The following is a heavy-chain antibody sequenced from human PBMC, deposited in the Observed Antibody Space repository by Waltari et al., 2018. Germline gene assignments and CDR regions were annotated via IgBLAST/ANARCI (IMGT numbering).Heavy chain of an antibody. CDR2: IDKSGSRT. J-gene: IGHJ4*02. CDR3: ARGIVGATG. CDR1: GFTFINFE. D-gene: IGHD1-26*01. V-gene: IGHV3-48*03. Sequence: EVQLVESGGDLVQPGGSLRLICETSGFTFINFELNWVRQAPGRGLEWIAYIDKSGSRTFYSDSVRGRFTISRDDAKNSLYLQMNNLRVDDSALYYCARGIVGATGWGQGTLVTVSS.